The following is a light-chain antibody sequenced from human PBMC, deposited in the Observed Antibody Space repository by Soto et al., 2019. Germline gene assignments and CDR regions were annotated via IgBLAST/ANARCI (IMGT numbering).Light chain of an antibody. V-gene: IGLV2-8*01. CDR2: EVT. CDR1: SSDVGDYNY. J-gene: IGLJ2*01. CDR3: SSYAGNNNVI. Sequence: QSVLTQPPSASGSPGQSVTISCTGTSSDVGDYNYVSWYQQHPGKAPKLIIYEVTKRPSGVPDRFSGSKSGNRASLAVSGLQTEDEADYYCSSYAGNNNVIFGGGTKLTVL.